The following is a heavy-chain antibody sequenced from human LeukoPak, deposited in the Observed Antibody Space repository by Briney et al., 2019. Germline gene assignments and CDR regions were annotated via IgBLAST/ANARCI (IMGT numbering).Heavy chain of an antibody. V-gene: IGHV3-48*03. CDR2: IHNSSDTI. CDR1: GFTFSNFE. D-gene: IGHD1-26*01. Sequence: PGGSLRPSCAAFGFTFSNFEMNWVRQAPGRGLEWVAWIHNSSDTIYYADSVRGRFSTSRDNAKNLLFLQMNSLRVEDAGIYYCARVPSPNSAIVGDHWGQGTVVAVSS. CDR3: ARVPSPNSAIVGDH. J-gene: IGHJ5*02.